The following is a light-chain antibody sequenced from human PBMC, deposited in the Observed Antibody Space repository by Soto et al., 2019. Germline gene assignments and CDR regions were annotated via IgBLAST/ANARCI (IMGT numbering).Light chain of an antibody. CDR1: PSVSRH. CDR3: QQYNKWPSWT. J-gene: IGKJ1*01. Sequence: IGLTHSPRTLSLSPGERATLSCRASPSVSRHLAWYQQKPGQAPRLLIYDASNRATGIPARFSGSGSGIEFTLTISSLQSEDSAIYYCQQYNKWPSWTFGQGTKVDIK. V-gene: IGKV3D-15*01. CDR2: DAS.